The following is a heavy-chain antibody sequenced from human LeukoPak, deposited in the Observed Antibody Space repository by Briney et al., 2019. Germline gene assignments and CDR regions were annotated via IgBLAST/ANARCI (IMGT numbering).Heavy chain of an antibody. V-gene: IGHV3-7*04. CDR3: VRVGYSGYDWGYFDY. J-gene: IGHJ4*02. Sequence: GGSLRLSCAASGFTFSSYWMSWVRQAPGKGLEWVANIKQDGSEKYYVDSVKGRFTISRDSAKNSLYVQMNSLRAEDTAVYYCVRVGYSGYDWGYFDYWGQGTLVTVSS. D-gene: IGHD5-12*01. CDR1: GFTFSSYW. CDR2: IKQDGSEK.